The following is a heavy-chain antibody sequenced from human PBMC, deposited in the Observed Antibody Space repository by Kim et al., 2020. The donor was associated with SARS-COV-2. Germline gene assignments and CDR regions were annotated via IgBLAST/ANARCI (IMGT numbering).Heavy chain of an antibody. V-gene: IGHV3-30*01. D-gene: IGHD4-4*01. CDR3: ARDYEGSNYSVDYYYYGMDV. Sequence: GRFTTTRDNSKNQLYLQMNSLRAADTAVYYCARDYEGSNYSVDYYYYGMDVWGQGTTVTVSS. J-gene: IGHJ6*02.